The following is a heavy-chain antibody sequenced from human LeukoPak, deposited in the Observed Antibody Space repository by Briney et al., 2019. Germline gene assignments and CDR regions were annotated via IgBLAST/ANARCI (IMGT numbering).Heavy chain of an antibody. D-gene: IGHD3-9*01. V-gene: IGHV4-34*01. CDR2: INHSGST. Sequence: SETLSLTCAVYGGSFSGYYWSWIRQPPGKGLEWIGEINHSGSTNYNPSLKSRVTISVDTSKNQFSLKLSSVTAADTAVYYCAKDIYFDWDKFDYWGQGTLVTVSS. J-gene: IGHJ4*02. CDR3: AKDIYFDWDKFDY. CDR1: GGSFSGYY.